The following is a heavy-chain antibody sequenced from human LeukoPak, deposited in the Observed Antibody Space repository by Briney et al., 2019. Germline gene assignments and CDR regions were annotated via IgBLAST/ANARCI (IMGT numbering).Heavy chain of an antibody. Sequence: GGSLRLSCAASGFSFSTYWMSWVRHVPGKGLEWVANIKKDGSEQYYVDSVKGRFTISRDNAKNSLYLQMNSLRAEDTAIYYCAGEGLENYGSGTPYLDFWGQGTLVTVSS. CDR2: IKKDGSEQ. D-gene: IGHD3-10*01. J-gene: IGHJ4*02. CDR3: AGEGLENYGSGTPYLDF. CDR1: GFSFSTYW. V-gene: IGHV3-7*03.